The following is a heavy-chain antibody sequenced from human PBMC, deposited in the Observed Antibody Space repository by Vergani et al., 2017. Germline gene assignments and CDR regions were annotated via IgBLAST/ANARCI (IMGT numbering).Heavy chain of an antibody. CDR3: ARGRYSSSWYAYFQH. J-gene: IGHJ1*01. CDR1: GGSFSGYY. CDR2: INHSGST. D-gene: IGHD6-13*01. Sequence: QVQLQQWGAGLLKPSETLSLTCAVYGGSFSGYYWSWIRKHPGKGLEWIGEINHSGSTNYNPSLKSRVTISVDTSKNQFSLKLSCVTAADTAVYYCARGRYSSSWYAYFQHWGQGTLVTVSS. V-gene: IGHV4-34*01.